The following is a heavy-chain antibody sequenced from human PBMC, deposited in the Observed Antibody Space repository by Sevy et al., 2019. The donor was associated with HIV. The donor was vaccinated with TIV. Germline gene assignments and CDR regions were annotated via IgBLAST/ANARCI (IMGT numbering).Heavy chain of an antibody. CDR1: GFTFSSYS. CDR2: ISSSSSYM. Sequence: GGSLRLSCAASGFTFSSYSMNWVRQAPGKGLEWVSSISSSSSYMYYADSVKGRFTISRDNAKNSLYLQMNSLRAEDTDVYYCAREIVLDYWGQGTLVTVSS. J-gene: IGHJ4*02. CDR3: AREIVLDY. D-gene: IGHD3-22*01. V-gene: IGHV3-21*01.